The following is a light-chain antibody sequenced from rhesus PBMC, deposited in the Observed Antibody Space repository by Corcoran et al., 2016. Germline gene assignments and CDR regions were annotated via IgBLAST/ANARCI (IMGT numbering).Light chain of an antibody. J-gene: IGKJ3*01. Sequence: DIQLTQSPSSLSASVGDRVTITCRASQGISSYLAWYQQKPGKAPKLLIYDASNLQSGVPSRFSGSGSGTDFTLTIRSLQPEDFAVYYCQQRNSYPFTFGPGTKLDIK. CDR1: QGISSY. CDR3: QQRNSYPFT. V-gene: IGKV1-38*01. CDR2: DAS.